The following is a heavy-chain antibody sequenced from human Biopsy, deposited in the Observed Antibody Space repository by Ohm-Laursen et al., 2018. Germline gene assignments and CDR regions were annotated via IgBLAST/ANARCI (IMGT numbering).Heavy chain of an antibody. CDR2: INHSGRT. CDR1: GESFNGYY. V-gene: IGHV4-34*01. J-gene: IGHJ4*02. D-gene: IGHD2-15*01. CDR3: ARAYPPPGRRLVVVAGDFDC. Sequence: SDTLSLTCAVYGESFNGYYWSWIRQTPGKGLEWIGEINHSGRTNYNPSLKSRVAISVDTSKNQFSLKVRSVTAEDTAVYYCARAYPPPGRRLVVVAGDFDCWGQGTRVTVSS.